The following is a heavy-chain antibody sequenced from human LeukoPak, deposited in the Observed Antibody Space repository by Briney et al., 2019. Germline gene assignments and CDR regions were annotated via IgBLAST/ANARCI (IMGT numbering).Heavy chain of an antibody. CDR2: INHSGSA. CDR1: GGSFSGYY. CDR3: ARGVDTAMDGADY. Sequence: PSETLSLTCAVYGGSFSGYYWSWIRQPPGKGLEWIGEINHSGSANYNPSLKSRVTISVDTSKNQFSLKLSSVTAADTAVYYCARGVDTAMDGADYWGQGTLVTVSS. D-gene: IGHD5-18*01. V-gene: IGHV4-34*01. J-gene: IGHJ4*02.